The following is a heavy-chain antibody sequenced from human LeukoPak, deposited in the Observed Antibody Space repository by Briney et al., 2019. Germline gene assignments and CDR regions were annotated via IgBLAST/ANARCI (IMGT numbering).Heavy chain of an antibody. CDR3: ARHAGGIAAAGTRPFDY. D-gene: IGHD6-13*01. CDR1: GDSITSGTYY. V-gene: IGHV4-39*01. J-gene: IGHJ4*02. Sequence: KPSETLSLTCTVSGDSITSGTYYWGWIRQPPGKGLEWIGSIYYNGNTYYNPSLKSRVTISVDTSKNQFPLKLSSVTAADTAVYYCARHAGGIAAAGTRPFDYWGRGTLVTVSS. CDR2: IYYNGNT.